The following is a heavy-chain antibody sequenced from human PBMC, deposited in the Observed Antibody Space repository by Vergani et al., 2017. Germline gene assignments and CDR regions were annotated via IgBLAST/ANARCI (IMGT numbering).Heavy chain of an antibody. CDR3: AKVGRAEVAGTFGAFDI. Sequence: EVQLLESGGDLVQPGGSLRLSCAASGFTFIMHAMSWVRQAPGKGLEWVSTLSARDRRTHYADSVKGRFTISRDISKNTLFLHMNSLRPEHTAVYYCAKVGRAEVAGTFGAFDIWGQGTMVTVSS. CDR2: LSARDRRT. CDR1: GFTFIMHA. J-gene: IGHJ3*02. D-gene: IGHD6-19*01. V-gene: IGHV3-23*01.